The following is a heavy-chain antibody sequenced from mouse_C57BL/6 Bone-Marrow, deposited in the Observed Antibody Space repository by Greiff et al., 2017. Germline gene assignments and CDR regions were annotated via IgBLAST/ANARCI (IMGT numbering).Heavy chain of an antibody. V-gene: IGHV1-64*01. CDR3: ARGATAPGDFDY. J-gene: IGHJ2*01. D-gene: IGHD1-2*01. Sequence: QVQLQQPGAELVKPGASVKLSCKASGYTFTSYWMHWVKQRPGQGLEWIGMIHPNSGSTNYNEKFKSKATLTVDKSSSTAYMQLSSLTSEDSAVYYCARGATAPGDFDYGGQGTTLTVSS. CDR1: GYTFTSYW. CDR2: IHPNSGST.